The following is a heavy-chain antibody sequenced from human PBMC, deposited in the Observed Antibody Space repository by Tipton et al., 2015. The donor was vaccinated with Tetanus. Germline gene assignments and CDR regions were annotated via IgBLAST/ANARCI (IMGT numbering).Heavy chain of an antibody. V-gene: IGHV4-34*01. Sequence: GLVKPSETLSLTCAVSGASFSGSYWSWVRQSPGKGLEWVGEIRPGGSPYYNPALKSRATISVDTSKNHFSLNLSSVTAADTAVYYCALLPKHWLVPSFDPWGQGTLVTVSS. CDR1: GASFSGSY. CDR2: IRPGGSP. CDR3: ALLPKHWLVPSFDP. D-gene: IGHD6-19*01. J-gene: IGHJ5*02.